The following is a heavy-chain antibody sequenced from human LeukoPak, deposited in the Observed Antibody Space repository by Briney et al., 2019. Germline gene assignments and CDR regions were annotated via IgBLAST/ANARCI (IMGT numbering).Heavy chain of an antibody. Sequence: GSLRLSCEASGFTFSSSFMSWVRQAPGKGPEGVSTFSDIAYYADSVKGRFTISRDNAKNTLYLQMDSLKAEDTAVYYCAKRLNTFAFDIRGQGTMVTVSS. CDR2: FSDIA. J-gene: IGHJ3*02. V-gene: IGHV3-23*01. CDR3: AKRLNTFAFDI. D-gene: IGHD2-2*02. CDR1: GFTFSSSF.